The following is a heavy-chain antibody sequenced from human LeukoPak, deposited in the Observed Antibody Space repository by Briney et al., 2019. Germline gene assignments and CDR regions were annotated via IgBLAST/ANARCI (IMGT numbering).Heavy chain of an antibody. J-gene: IGHJ5*02. CDR3: ARVPNYYGSGSSFDP. V-gene: IGHV4-39*07. CDR1: GGSISSSSYY. CDR2: IYYSGST. Sequence: SETLSLACSVSGGSISSSSYYWGWIRQPPGTGLEWIASIYYSGSTNYNPSLKSRVTISVDTSKNQFSLKLSSVTAADTAVYYCARVPNYYGSGSSFDPWGQGTLVTVSS. D-gene: IGHD3-10*01.